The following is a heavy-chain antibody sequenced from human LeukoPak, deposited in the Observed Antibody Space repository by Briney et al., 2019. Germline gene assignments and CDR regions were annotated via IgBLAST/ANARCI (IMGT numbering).Heavy chain of an antibody. CDR1: GFTFSSYA. J-gene: IGHJ6*02. Sequence: PGRSLRLSCAASGFTFSSYAMHWVRQAPGKGLEWVAVISYDGSNKYYADSVKGRFTISRDNSKNTLYLQMNSLRAEDTAVYYCARDRYDYGSGRGMDVWGQGTTVTVSS. CDR2: ISYDGSNK. CDR3: ARDRYDYGSGRGMDV. D-gene: IGHD3-10*01. V-gene: IGHV3-30-3*01.